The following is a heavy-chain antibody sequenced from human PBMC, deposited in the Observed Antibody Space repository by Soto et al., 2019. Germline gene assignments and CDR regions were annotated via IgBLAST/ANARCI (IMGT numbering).Heavy chain of an antibody. CDR2: INHSGST. D-gene: IGHD2-2*02. V-gene: IGHV4-34*01. CDR1: GGSFSGYY. J-gene: IGHJ5*02. CDR3: ARVIVVVPAAIFLSNWFDP. Sequence: SETLSLTCAVYGGSFSGYYWSWIRQPPGKGLEWIGEINHSGSTNYNPSLKSRVTISVDTSKNQFSLKLSSVTAADTAVYYCARVIVVVPAAIFLSNWFDPWGQGTLVTVSS.